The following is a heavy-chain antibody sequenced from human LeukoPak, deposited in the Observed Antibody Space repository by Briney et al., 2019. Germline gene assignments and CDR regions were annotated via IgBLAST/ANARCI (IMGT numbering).Heavy chain of an antibody. CDR3: ARDQPKKDSSGYYLADILDY. Sequence: GGSLRLSCAASGFTSSSYGMHWVRQAPGKGLEWVAVIWYDGSNKYYADSVKGRFTISRDNSKNTLYLQMNSLRAEDTAVYYCARDQPKKDSSGYYLADILDYWGQGTLVTVSS. V-gene: IGHV3-33*01. CDR1: GFTSSSYG. D-gene: IGHD3-22*01. CDR2: IWYDGSNK. J-gene: IGHJ4*02.